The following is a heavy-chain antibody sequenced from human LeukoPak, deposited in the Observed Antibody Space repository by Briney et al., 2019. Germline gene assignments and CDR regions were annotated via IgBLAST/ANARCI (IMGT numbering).Heavy chain of an antibody. J-gene: IGHJ4*02. CDR3: ARDPGWGALDY. V-gene: IGHV3-48*01. CDR1: GFSFSTYS. D-gene: IGHD3-16*01. Sequence: GGSLRLSCAASGFSFSTYSMNWVRQAPGKGLDWVSYISSLGSTMYYADSVKGRFTISRDNAKNSLYLQMSSLRVEDTAVYYCARDPGWGALDYWGQGALVIVSS. CDR2: ISSLGSTM.